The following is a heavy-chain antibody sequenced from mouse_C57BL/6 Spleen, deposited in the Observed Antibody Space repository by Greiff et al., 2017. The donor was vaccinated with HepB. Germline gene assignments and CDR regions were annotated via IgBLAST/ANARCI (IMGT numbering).Heavy chain of an antibody. V-gene: IGHV1-82*01. CDR3: ASGNYYFDY. CDR2: IYPGDGDT. D-gene: IGHD2-1*01. CDR1: GYAFSSSW. Sequence: LQESGPELVKPGASVKISCKASGYAFSSSWMNWVKQRPGKGLEWIGRIYPGDGDTNYNGKFKGKATLTADKSSSTAYMQLSSLTSEDSAVYFCASGNYYFDYWGQGTTLTVSS. J-gene: IGHJ2*01.